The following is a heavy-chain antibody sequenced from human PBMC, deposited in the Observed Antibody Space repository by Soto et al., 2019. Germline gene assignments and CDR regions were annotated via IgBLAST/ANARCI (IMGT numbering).Heavy chain of an antibody. CDR1: GYTFTSYG. CDR3: ARDMITFGGVIVKDY. V-gene: IGHV1-18*01. CDR2: ISAYNGNT. D-gene: IGHD3-16*02. Sequence: ASVKVSCKASGYTFTSYGISWVRQAPGQGLEWMGWISAYNGNTNYAQKLQGRVTMTTDTSTSTAYMELRSLRSDDTAVYYCARDMITFGGVIVKDYWGQGTLVTVSS. J-gene: IGHJ4*02.